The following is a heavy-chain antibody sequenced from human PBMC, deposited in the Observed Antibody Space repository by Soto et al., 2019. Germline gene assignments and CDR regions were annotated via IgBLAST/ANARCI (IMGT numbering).Heavy chain of an antibody. Sequence: QVQLQQWGAGLLKPSETLSLTCAVYGGSFSGYYWSWIRQPPGKGLEWIGEINHSGSTNYNPSLKSRVTISVDTSKNQFSLKLSSVTAADTAVYYCAIGRPFDPWGQGTLVTVSS. V-gene: IGHV4-34*01. CDR1: GGSFSGYY. J-gene: IGHJ5*02. CDR3: AIGRPFDP. CDR2: INHSGST.